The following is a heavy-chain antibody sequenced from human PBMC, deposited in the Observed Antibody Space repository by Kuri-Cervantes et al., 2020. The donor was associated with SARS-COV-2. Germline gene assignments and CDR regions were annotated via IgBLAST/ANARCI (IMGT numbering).Heavy chain of an antibody. J-gene: IGHJ6*02. CDR3: TTDRGLWVGELSLGPWEYYYGMDV. V-gene: IGHV3-15*01. CDR2: IKSKTDGGTT. CDR1: GFTFSGSA. Sequence: GGSLRLSCAASGFTFSGSAMHGVRQASGKGLEGVGRIKSKTDGGTTDYAAPVKGRFTISRDDSKNTLYLQMNSLKTEDTAVYYCTTDRGLWVGELSLGPWEYYYGMDVWGQGTTVTVSS. D-gene: IGHD3-10*01.